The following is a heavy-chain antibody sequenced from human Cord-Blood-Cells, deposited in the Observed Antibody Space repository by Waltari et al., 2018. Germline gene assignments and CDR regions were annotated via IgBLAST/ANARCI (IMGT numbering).Heavy chain of an antibody. CDR3: ARGNYMDV. CDR1: GYSISSGYY. V-gene: IGHV4-38-2*02. CDR2: IYHSGST. J-gene: IGHJ6*03. Sequence: QVQLQESGPGLVKPSETLSLTCTVSGYSISSGYYWGWIRQPPGKGLEWIGSIYHSGSTYYNPSLKSRVTISVDTSKTQFSLKLSSVTAADTAVYYCARGNYMDVWGKGTTVTVSS.